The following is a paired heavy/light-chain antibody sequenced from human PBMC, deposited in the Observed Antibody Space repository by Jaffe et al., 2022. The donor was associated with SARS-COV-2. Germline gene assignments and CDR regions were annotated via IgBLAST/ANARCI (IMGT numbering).Light chain of an antibody. CDR3: LQDSNYPIS. Sequence: AIQMTQSPSSLSASLGDRVTITCRASRDIGNELSWYQQRPGKAPKVLIYGASSLQSGVPSRFSGSGSGTDFTLTISSLQPEDSATYYCLQDSNYPISFGPGTTVDIK. J-gene: IGKJ3*01. CDR1: RDIGNE. V-gene: IGKV1-6*01. CDR2: GAS.
Heavy chain of an antibody. Sequence: EVQLVESGGGLVQPGGSLRLSCAASGFTFSSHSMHWVRQAPGKGLVWVSRVNRDGSTTAHADSVKGRFAVSRDNAKNTLFLQMNSLRDDDTAVYYCVRDGLTTGSLVAFDYWGQGTLVTVSS. CDR3: VRDGLTTGSLVAFDY. D-gene: IGHD1-1*01. CDR2: VNRDGSTT. J-gene: IGHJ4*02. CDR1: GFTFSSHS. V-gene: IGHV3-74*01.